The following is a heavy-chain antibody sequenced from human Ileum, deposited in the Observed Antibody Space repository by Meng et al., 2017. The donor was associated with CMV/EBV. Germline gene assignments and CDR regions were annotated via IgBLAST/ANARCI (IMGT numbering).Heavy chain of an antibody. Sequence: QLPVPESRPRMLKPSQTLRLMCTASCSYIRSGDYYWSWIRQPPGKGLEWIGYIFFSGNTYYNPSLNNRVIISIDTPRNQFSLKVDSVTAADTAVYYCARFRIAALGNLFDPWGHGTLVTVSS. CDR2: IFFSGNT. D-gene: IGHD6-13*01. CDR1: CSYIRSGDYY. V-gene: IGHV4-30-4*08. J-gene: IGHJ5*02. CDR3: ARFRIAALGNLFDP.